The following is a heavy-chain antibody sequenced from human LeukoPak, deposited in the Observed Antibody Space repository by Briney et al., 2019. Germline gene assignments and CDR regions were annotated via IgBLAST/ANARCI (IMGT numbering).Heavy chain of an antibody. D-gene: IGHD4-17*01. Sequence: GASVKVSCKASGGTFSSYAISWVRQAPGQGLQWMGGIIPIFGTANYAQEFQGRVTITADESTSTAYMELSSLRSEDTAVYYCARHRPLLDYGDDYWGQGTLVTVSS. CDR3: ARHRPLLDYGDDY. J-gene: IGHJ4*02. CDR2: IIPIFGTA. CDR1: GGTFSSYA. V-gene: IGHV1-69*13.